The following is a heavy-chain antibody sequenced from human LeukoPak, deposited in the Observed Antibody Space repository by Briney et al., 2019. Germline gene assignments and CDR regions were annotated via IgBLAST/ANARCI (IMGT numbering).Heavy chain of an antibody. Sequence: GGSLRLSCAASGFTFSAYWMSWVRQAPGKGLEWVANIKQDGSEKYYVDSVTGRLTISRDNAKNSLYLQMNSLRAEDTAVYYCARDNMRDGGIAAAGTDYWGQGTLVTVSS. J-gene: IGHJ4*02. D-gene: IGHD6-13*01. CDR2: IKQDGSEK. CDR1: GFTFSAYW. CDR3: ARDNMRDGGIAAAGTDY. V-gene: IGHV3-7*01.